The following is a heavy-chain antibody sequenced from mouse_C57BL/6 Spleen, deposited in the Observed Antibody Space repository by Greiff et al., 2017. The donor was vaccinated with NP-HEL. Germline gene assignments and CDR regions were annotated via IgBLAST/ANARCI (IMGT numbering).Heavy chain of an antibody. J-gene: IGHJ3*01. V-gene: IGHV1-62-2*01. CDR2: FYPGSGSI. D-gene: IGHD2-3*01. CDR3: ARHEGPYDGYPAWFAY. Sequence: VKLVESGAELVKPGASVKLSCKASGYTFTEYTIHWVKQRSGQGLEWIGWFYPGSGSIKYNEKFKDKATLTADKSSSTVYMELSRLTSEDSAVYFCARHEGPYDGYPAWFAYWGQGTLVTVSA. CDR1: GYTFTEYT.